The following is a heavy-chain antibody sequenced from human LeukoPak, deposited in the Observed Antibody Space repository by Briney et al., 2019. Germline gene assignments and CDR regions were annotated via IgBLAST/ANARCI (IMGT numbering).Heavy chain of an antibody. D-gene: IGHD3-22*01. CDR1: GGTFSSYA. Sequence: SVKVSCKASGGTFSSYAISWVRQAPGQGLERVGGIIPIFGTANYAQKFQGRVTITADESTSTAYMELSSLRSEDTAVYYCASYYDSSGYLTLDYWGQGTLVTVSS. V-gene: IGHV1-69*01. CDR2: IIPIFGTA. CDR3: ASYYDSSGYLTLDY. J-gene: IGHJ4*02.